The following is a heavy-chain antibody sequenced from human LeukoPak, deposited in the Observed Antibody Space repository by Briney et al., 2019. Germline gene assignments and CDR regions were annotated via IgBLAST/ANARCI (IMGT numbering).Heavy chain of an antibody. V-gene: IGHV1-8*02. CDR1: GYTFTGYY. CDR2: MNPNSGNT. Sequence: ASVKVSCKASGYTFTGYYMHWVRQAPGQGLEWMGWMNPNSGNTGYAQKFQGRVTMTRNTSISTAYMELSSLRSEDTAVYYCATFKRNYVNYWGQGTLVTVSS. CDR3: ATFKRNYVNY. D-gene: IGHD1-7*01. J-gene: IGHJ4*02.